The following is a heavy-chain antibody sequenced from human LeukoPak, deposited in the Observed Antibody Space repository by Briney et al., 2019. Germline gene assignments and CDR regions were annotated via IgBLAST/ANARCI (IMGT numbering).Heavy chain of an antibody. D-gene: IGHD3-10*01. CDR3: ARSGYYGSGSYHNWFDP. CDR1: GYTFTSYG. V-gene: IGHV1-18*04. CDR2: ISAYNGNT. Sequence: ASVKVSCTASGYTFTSYGISWVRQAPGQGLEWMGWISAYNGNTNYAQKLQGRVTMTTDTSTSTAYMELRSLRSDDTAVYYCARSGYYGSGSYHNWFDPWGQGTLVPVSS. J-gene: IGHJ5*02.